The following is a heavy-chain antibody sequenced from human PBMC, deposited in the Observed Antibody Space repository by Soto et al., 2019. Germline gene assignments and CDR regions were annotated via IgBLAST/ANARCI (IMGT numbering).Heavy chain of an antibody. CDR1: GFTFSSYA. J-gene: IGHJ6*02. CDR2: ISYDGSNK. D-gene: IGHD2-2*01. V-gene: IGHV3-30-3*01. Sequence: QVQLVESGGGVVQPGRSLRLSCAASGFTFSSYAMHWVRQAPGKGLEWVAVISYDGSNKYYADSVKGRFTISRDNSKNTLYLQMKRLRAEDTAVYYCASIVPAAGGYYYYYYGMDVWGQGTTVTVSS. CDR3: ASIVPAAGGYYYYYYGMDV.